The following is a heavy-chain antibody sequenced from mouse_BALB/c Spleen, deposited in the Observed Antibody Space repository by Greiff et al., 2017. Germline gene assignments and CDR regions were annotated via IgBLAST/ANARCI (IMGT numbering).Heavy chain of an antibody. CDR3: ASVYYGNYPDY. J-gene: IGHJ2*01. V-gene: IGHV5-6-5*01. D-gene: IGHD2-1*01. CDR1: GFTFSSYA. CDR2: ISSGGST. Sequence: EVQRVESGGGLVKPGGSLKLSCAASGFTFSSYAMSWVRQTPEKRLEWVASISSGGSTYYPDSVKGRFTISRDNARNILYLQMSSLRSEDTAMYYCASVYYGNYPDYWGQGTTLTVSS.